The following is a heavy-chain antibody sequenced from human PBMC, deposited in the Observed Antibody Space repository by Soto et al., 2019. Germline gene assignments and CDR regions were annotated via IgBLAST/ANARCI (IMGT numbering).Heavy chain of an antibody. J-gene: IGHJ6*02. CDR1: GFTFSSYS. D-gene: IGHD6-19*01. Sequence: EVQLVESGGGLVQPGGSLRLSCAASGFTFSSYSMNWVRQAPGKGLEWVSYISSSSSTIYYADSVKGRFTISRDNAKNSLYLQMNSLRDEDTAVYYCARDRYSSGCYVRRESRLYGMDVWGQGTTVTVSS. CDR3: ARDRYSSGCYVRRESRLYGMDV. V-gene: IGHV3-48*02. CDR2: ISSSSSTI.